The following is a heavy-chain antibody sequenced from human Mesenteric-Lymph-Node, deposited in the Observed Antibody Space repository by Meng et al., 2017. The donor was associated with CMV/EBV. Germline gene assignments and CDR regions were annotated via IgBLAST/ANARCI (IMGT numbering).Heavy chain of an antibody. J-gene: IGHJ4*02. CDR1: GNSICNSTYY. Sequence: PLEAPGPGPVKPSGALSITCSVSGNSICNSTYYWNWFRQHPGKGVEWIGAVHHSGTTYYNPSLKGRITISGDTSANLFSLRLTTVPAADTATYYCAGRGYYDSDYSEYWGQGTLVTVSS. D-gene: IGHD3-22*01. CDR3: AGRGYYDSDYSEY. CDR2: VHHSGTT. V-gene: IGHV4-39*01.